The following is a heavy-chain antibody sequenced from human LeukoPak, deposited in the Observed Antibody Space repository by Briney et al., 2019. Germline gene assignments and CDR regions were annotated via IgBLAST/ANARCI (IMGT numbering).Heavy chain of an antibody. J-gene: IGHJ4*01. Sequence: SQTLSLTCTVSGGSISSGGYYWSWIRQHPGKGLEWIGYIYYSGSTYYNPSLKSRVTISVDTSKNQFSLKLSSVTAADTAVYYCARAEMATSYYFDYWGQEPWSPSPQ. CDR2: IYYSGST. V-gene: IGHV4-31*03. D-gene: IGHD5-12*01. CDR3: ARAEMATSYYFDY. CDR1: GGSISSGGYY.